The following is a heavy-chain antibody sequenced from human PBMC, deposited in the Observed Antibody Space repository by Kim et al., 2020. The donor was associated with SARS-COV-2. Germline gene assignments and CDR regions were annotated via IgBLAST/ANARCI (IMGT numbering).Heavy chain of an antibody. Sequence: SGGSTYYADSVKGRFTISRDNSKNTLYLQRNSLRAEDTAVYYCAKRAGGPWGQGTLVTVSS. CDR2: SGGST. D-gene: IGHD6-19*01. J-gene: IGHJ5*02. V-gene: IGHV3-23*01. CDR3: AKRAGGP.